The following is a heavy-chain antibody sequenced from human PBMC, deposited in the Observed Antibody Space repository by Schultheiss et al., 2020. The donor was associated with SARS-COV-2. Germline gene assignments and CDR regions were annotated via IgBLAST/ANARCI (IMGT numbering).Heavy chain of an antibody. D-gene: IGHD3-22*01. CDR1: GYSFTSYW. CDR2: IYPGDSDT. Sequence: GGSLRLSCKGSGYSFTSYWIGWVRQMPGKGLEWMGIIYPGDSDTRYSPSFQGQVTIPADKSISTPYMQWSSLKASDTAMYYCARREGYYDNSCYYYLGAFDMWGQGTMVTVS. CDR3: ARREGYYDNSCYYYLGAFDM. V-gene: IGHV5-51*01. J-gene: IGHJ3*02.